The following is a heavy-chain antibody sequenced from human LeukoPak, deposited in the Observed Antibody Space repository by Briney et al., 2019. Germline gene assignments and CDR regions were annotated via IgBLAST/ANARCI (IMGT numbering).Heavy chain of an antibody. J-gene: IGHJ4*02. CDR3: ARVSGSSGQLRGRGPFDY. Sequence: GASVKVSCKASGYTFTSYYMHWVRQAPGQGLEWMGIINPSGGSTSYAQKFQGRVTMTRDTSTSTVYMELSSLRSEDMAVYYCARVSGSSGQLRGRGPFDYWGQGTLVTVSS. D-gene: IGHD3-22*01. V-gene: IGHV1-46*01. CDR1: GYTFTSYY. CDR2: INPSGGST.